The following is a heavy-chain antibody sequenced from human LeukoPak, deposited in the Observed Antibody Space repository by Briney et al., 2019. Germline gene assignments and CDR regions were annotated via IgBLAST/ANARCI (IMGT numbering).Heavy chain of an antibody. CDR3: ARPFYGSGKH. Sequence: GGSLRLSCAASGFTFSSYSMSWVRQAPGKGLEWVSYISSSSSTIYYADSVKGRFTISRDNAKNSLYLQMNSLRAEDTAVYYCARPFYGSGKHWGQGTLVTVSS. V-gene: IGHV3-48*01. CDR1: GFTFSSYS. D-gene: IGHD3-10*01. CDR2: ISSSSSTI. J-gene: IGHJ4*02.